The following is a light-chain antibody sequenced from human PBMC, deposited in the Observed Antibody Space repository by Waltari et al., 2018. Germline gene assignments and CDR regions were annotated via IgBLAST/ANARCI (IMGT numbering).Light chain of an antibody. Sequence: AIRLTPSPSSLSATTGESVTIPCRASQGISSYLAWYQQKPGKAPKLLIYAASTLQSGVPSRVSGSGSGTDFTLTISCLQSEDFATYYCQQYYSYLSWTFGQGTKVEIK. V-gene: IGKV1-8*01. CDR2: AAS. CDR1: QGISSY. J-gene: IGKJ1*01. CDR3: QQYYSYLSWT.